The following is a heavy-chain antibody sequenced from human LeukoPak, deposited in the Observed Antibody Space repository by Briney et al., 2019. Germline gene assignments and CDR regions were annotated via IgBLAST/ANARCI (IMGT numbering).Heavy chain of an antibody. J-gene: IGHJ4*02. V-gene: IGHV1-69*13. Sequence: ASVKVSCKPSGGTFSSYAINWVRQAPGQGLEWMGGIIPIFGTANYAQKFQGRVTITADESTSTAYMELSSLRSEDTAVYYCAREAATTVLDYWGQGTLVTVSS. CDR2: IIPIFGTA. CDR1: GGTFSSYA. CDR3: AREAATTVLDY. D-gene: IGHD2-15*01.